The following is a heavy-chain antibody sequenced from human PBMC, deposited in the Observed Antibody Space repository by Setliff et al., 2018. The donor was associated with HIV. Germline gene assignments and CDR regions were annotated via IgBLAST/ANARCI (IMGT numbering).Heavy chain of an antibody. V-gene: IGHV3-15*01. Sequence: GESLKISCAASGFTFNNAWMTWVRQAPRKGLEWVGRIMSETDGGTVDYAAPVKGRFTMSRDDSRDTLFLQMNSLQTEDTAVYYCTKYASGNWHYGSWGQGTLVTVSS. D-gene: IGHD3-10*01. CDR1: GFTFNNAW. CDR3: TKYASGNWHYGS. J-gene: IGHJ5*02. CDR2: IMSETDGGTV.